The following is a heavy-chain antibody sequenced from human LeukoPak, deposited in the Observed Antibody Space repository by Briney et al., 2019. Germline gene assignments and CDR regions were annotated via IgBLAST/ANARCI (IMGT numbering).Heavy chain of an antibody. CDR2: ISWNSGSI. D-gene: IGHD5-24*01. V-gene: IGHV3-9*01. CDR1: GFTFDDYA. CDR3: AKDIVGRDGYNWPDY. Sequence: GRSLRLSCAASGFTFDDYAMHWVRQAPGKGLEWVSGISWNSGSIGYADSVKGRFTISRDNAKNSLYLQMNSLRAEDTALYYCAKDIVGRDGYNWPDYWGQGTLVTVSS. J-gene: IGHJ4*02.